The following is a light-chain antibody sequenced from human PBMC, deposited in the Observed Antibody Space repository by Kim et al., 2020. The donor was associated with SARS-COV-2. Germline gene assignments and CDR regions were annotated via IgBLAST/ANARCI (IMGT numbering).Light chain of an antibody. CDR1: SSDVGGNNY. V-gene: IGLV2-11*01. J-gene: IGLJ2*01. Sequence: QSALTQPRSVSGSPGQSVTISCTGTSSDVGGNNYVSWYQQHPDKAPKLMTYDVSERPSGVPDRFSASKSGNTASLTISGLQAEDEADYYCCSYGGTDVLFGGGTQLTVL. CDR2: DVS. CDR3: CSYGGTDVL.